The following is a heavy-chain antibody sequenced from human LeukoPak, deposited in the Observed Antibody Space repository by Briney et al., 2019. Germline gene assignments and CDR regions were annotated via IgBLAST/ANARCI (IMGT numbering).Heavy chain of an antibody. J-gene: IGHJ4*02. CDR3: ARDVRIVGATVVDY. CDR1: GGSISSGNYF. Sequence: SETLSLTCTVSGGSISSGNYFWGWIRQPPGKGLEWIGNINYGGRTYYNPSLKSRVTMSVDTSNNQFSLRLSSVTAADTAVYYCARDVRIVGATVVDYWGQGTLVTVSS. D-gene: IGHD1-26*01. V-gene: IGHV4-39*07. CDR2: INYGGRT.